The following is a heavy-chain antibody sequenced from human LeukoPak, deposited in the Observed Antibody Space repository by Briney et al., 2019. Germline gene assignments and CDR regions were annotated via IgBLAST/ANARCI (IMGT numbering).Heavy chain of an antibody. CDR3: ARVNHDYDYVWGSYRFDY. CDR1: GGSISSYY. CDR2: IYYSGST. J-gene: IGHJ4*02. V-gene: IGHV4-59*01. Sequence: SETLPLTCTVSGGSISSYYWSWIRQPPGKGLEWIGYIYYSGSTNYNPSLKSRVTISVDTSKNQFSLKLSSVTAADTAVYYCARVNHDYDYVWGSYRFDYRGQGTLVTVSS. D-gene: IGHD3-16*02.